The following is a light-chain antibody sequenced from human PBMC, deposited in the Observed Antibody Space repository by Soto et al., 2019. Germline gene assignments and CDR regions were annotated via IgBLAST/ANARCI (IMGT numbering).Light chain of an antibody. J-gene: IGKJ5*01. CDR1: QSVSSD. V-gene: IGKV3-11*01. CDR2: DAS. Sequence: IVLTQSPATLSLSPGERATLSCRARQSVSSDLAWYQQKPGQAPRLLIYDASNRATGIPARFSGSGSGTYFTLIISSLEPEDSAVYYCQQRSNWPPVFTFGQGTRLEIK. CDR3: QQRSNWPPVFT.